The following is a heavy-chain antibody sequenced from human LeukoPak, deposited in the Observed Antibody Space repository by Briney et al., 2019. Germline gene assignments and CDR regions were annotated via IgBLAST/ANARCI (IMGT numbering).Heavy chain of an antibody. Sequence: PGGSLRLSCAASGFIFSGSAIHWVRQASGKGLEWVGRIRSKANSYATVYAASVQGRFTISRDDSKNTAYLQMSSLKTEDTVVYYCTKTVPSGHYYYMDVWGKGTTVTVSS. D-gene: IGHD4-11*01. CDR2: IRSKANSYAT. CDR3: TKTVPSGHYYYMDV. CDR1: GFIFSGSA. V-gene: IGHV3-73*01. J-gene: IGHJ6*03.